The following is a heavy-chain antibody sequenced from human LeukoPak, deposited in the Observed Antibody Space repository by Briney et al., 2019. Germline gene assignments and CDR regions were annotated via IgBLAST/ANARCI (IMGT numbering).Heavy chain of an antibody. J-gene: IGHJ3*02. CDR3: ASPVAYCGGDCYSPAAFDI. Sequence: GESLKISCKGSGYSFTSYWIGWVRQMPGKGLEWMGTIYPGDSDTRYSPSFQGQVTISADKSISTAYLQWSSLKASDTAMYYCASPVAYCGGDCYSPAAFDIWGQGTMVTVSS. CDR2: IYPGDSDT. V-gene: IGHV5-51*01. D-gene: IGHD2-21*02. CDR1: GYSFTSYW.